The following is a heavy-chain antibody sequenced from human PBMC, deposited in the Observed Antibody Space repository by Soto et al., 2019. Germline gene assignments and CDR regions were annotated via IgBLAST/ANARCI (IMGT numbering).Heavy chain of an antibody. J-gene: IGHJ5*02. CDR3: ARDNLSAAGIIATNWFDP. Sequence: GGSLRLSCAASGFTFSSYGMHWVRQAPGKGLEWVAVIWYDGSNKYYADSVKGRFTTSRDNSKNTLYLQMNSLRAEDTAVYYCARDNLSAAGIIATNWFDPWGQGTLVTVSS. CDR2: IWYDGSNK. CDR1: GFTFSSYG. V-gene: IGHV3-33*01. D-gene: IGHD6-13*01.